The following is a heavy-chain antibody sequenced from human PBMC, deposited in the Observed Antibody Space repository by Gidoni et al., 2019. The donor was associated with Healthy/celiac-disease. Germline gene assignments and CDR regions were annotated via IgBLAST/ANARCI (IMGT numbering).Heavy chain of an antibody. Sequence: QVQLQESGPGLVKPSETLSLTCTVSGGSISSYYWSWIRQPAGKGLEWIVRIYTSGSTNYNPSLKSRVTMSVDTSKNQFSLKLSSVTAADTAVYYCAGKQQLVLPYYYYGMDVWGQGTTVTVSS. CDR1: GGSISSYY. CDR3: AGKQQLVLPYYYYGMDV. CDR2: IYTSGST. J-gene: IGHJ6*02. V-gene: IGHV4-4*07. D-gene: IGHD6-13*01.